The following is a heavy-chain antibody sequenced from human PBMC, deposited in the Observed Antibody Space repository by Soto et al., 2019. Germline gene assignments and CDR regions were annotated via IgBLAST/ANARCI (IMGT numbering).Heavy chain of an antibody. D-gene: IGHD2-15*01. J-gene: IGHJ5*02. CDR2: INAGNGNT. Sequence: ASVKVSCKASGYTFTSYAMHWVRQAPGQRLEWMGWINAGNGNTKYSQKFQGRVTITRDTSASTAYMELSSLRSEDTAVYYCARDRYCSGGSCYNWFDPWGQGXLVTVYS. CDR3: ARDRYCSGGSCYNWFDP. V-gene: IGHV1-3*01. CDR1: GYTFTSYA.